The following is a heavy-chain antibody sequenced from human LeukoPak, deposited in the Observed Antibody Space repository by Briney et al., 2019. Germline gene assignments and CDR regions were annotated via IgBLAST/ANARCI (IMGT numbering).Heavy chain of an antibody. D-gene: IGHD6-13*01. CDR3: ARDAYSSSWPYFQH. CDR2: INHSGST. Sequence: SETLSLTCAVYGGSFSGYYWSWIRQPPGKGLEWIGEINHSGSTNYNPSLKSRVTISVDTSKNQFSLKLSSVTAADTAVYYCARDAYSSSWPYFQHWGQGTLVTVSS. V-gene: IGHV4-34*01. CDR1: GGSFSGYY. J-gene: IGHJ1*01.